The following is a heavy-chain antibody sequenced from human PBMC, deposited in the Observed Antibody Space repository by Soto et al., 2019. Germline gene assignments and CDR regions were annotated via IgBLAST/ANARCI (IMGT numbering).Heavy chain of an antibody. J-gene: IGHJ3*02. CDR2: IKQDGSEK. Sequence: GGSLRLSCAASGFTFSSYWMSWVRQAPGKGLEWVANIKQDGSEKYYVDSVKGRFTISRDNAKNSLYLQMNSLRAEDTAVYYCASTPGGSAFDIWGRGTMVTVSS. D-gene: IGHD3-16*01. CDR3: ASTPGGSAFDI. V-gene: IGHV3-7*01. CDR1: GFTFSSYW.